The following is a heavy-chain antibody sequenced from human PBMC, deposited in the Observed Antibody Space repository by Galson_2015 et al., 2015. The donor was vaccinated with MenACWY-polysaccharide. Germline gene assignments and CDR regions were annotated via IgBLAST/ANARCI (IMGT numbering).Heavy chain of an antibody. D-gene: IGHD2-21*01. V-gene: IGHV3-21*05. CDR2: ISNSANDI. CDR3: ARSLPVVGILSDH. Sequence: SLRLSCAASGFTFSDYSMNWVRQAPGKGLEWVSFISNSANDIFYTDSVKGRFTISRDNAKNSLSLQMNSLRAEDTAVYYCARSLPVVGILSDHWGQGSLVAVSP. CDR1: GFTFSDYS. J-gene: IGHJ4*02.